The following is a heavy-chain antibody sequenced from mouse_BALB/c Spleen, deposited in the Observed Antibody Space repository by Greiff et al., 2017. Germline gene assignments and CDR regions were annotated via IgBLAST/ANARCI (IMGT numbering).Heavy chain of an antibody. V-gene: IGHV14-3*02. CDR2: IDPANGNT. CDR3: ARRSTLGAMDY. Sequence: EVQLQQSGAELVKPGASVKLSCTASGFNIKDTYMHWVKQRPEQGLEWIGRIDPANGNTKYDPKFQGKATITADTSSNTAYLQLSSLTSEDTAVYYCARRSTLGAMDYWGQGTSVTVSS. D-gene: IGHD2-1*01. CDR1: GFNIKDTY. J-gene: IGHJ4*01.